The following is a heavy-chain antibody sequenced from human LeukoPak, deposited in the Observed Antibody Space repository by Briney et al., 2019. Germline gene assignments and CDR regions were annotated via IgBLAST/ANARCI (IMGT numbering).Heavy chain of an antibody. Sequence: PSETLSLTCTVSGGSISSGSYYWSWIRQPAGRELEWIGRIYTSGNTNYNPSLKSRVTISVDTSKNQFSLKLSSVTAADTAVYYCARVAPVYYDSSVYSGYWGQGTLVTVSS. CDR3: ARVAPVYYDSSVYSGY. CDR2: IYTSGNT. J-gene: IGHJ4*02. D-gene: IGHD3-22*01. V-gene: IGHV4-61*02. CDR1: GGSISSGSYY.